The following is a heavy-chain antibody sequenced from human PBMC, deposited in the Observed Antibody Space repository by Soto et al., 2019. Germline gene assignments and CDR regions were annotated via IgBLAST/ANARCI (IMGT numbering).Heavy chain of an antibody. D-gene: IGHD2-8*01. CDR3: ARDIVLL. V-gene: IGHV3-30-3*01. Sequence: PGGSMRLSCAASGFTLRSYAMHWVRQAPGKGLEWVAVISYDGSNKYYADSVKGRFTISRDNSKNTLYLQMNSLRAEDTAVYYCARDIVLLWGQGTLVTVSS. CDR1: GFTLRSYA. CDR2: ISYDGSNK. J-gene: IGHJ4*02.